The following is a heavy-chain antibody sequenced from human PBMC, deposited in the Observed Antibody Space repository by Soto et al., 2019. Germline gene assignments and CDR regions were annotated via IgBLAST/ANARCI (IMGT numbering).Heavy chain of an antibody. CDR3: ARGWGLDP. J-gene: IGHJ5*02. Sequence: VQLVESGGGLVQPGGSLRLSCAASGFTFSSYWMTWVRQAPGKGLEWVANIKQDGSEKYYVDSVKGRFTISRDIAKNSLYMRMNRLRAEDTAVYYCARGWGLDPWGQGTLVTVSS. V-gene: IGHV3-7*04. CDR1: GFTFSSYW. CDR2: IKQDGSEK. D-gene: IGHD1-26*01.